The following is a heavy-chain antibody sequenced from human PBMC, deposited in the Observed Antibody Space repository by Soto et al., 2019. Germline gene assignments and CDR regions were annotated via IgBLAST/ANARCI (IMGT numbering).Heavy chain of an antibody. CDR2: ISGSGGST. D-gene: IGHD6-13*01. Sequence: EVQLLESGGGLVQPGGSLRLSCAASGFTFSNYAVTWVRQAPGKGLEWVSTISGSGGSTYYADSVKGRFTISRDNSKNALYLQMLGLRAEDTAVYYCAKNRGSSWYELGYWGQGTLCTVS. CDR3: AKNRGSSWYELGY. V-gene: IGHV3-23*01. J-gene: IGHJ4*02. CDR1: GFTFSNYA.